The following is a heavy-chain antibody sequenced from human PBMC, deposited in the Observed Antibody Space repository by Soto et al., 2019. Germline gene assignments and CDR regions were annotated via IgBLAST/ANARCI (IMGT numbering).Heavy chain of an antibody. D-gene: IGHD6-19*01. Sequence: SLRLSCAASGFTFSSYGMHWVRQAPGKGLEWVAVISYDGSNKYYADSVKGRFTISRDNSKNTLYLQMNSLRAEDTAVYYCAKARLNNFDYWGQGTLVTVSS. V-gene: IGHV3-30*18. CDR1: GFTFSSYG. CDR3: AKARLNNFDY. J-gene: IGHJ4*02. CDR2: ISYDGSNK.